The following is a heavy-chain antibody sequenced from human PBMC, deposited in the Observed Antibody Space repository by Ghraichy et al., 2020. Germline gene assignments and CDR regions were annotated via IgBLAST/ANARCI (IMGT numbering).Heavy chain of an antibody. V-gene: IGHV3-23*01. D-gene: IGHD6-19*01. J-gene: IGHJ3*02. Sequence: GESLNISCAASGFTFSSYAMSWVRQAPGKGLEWVSAISGSGGSTYYADSVKGRFTISRDNSKNTLYLQMNSLRAEDTAVYYCAKLSSGWYGSAFDIWGQGTMVTVSS. CDR3: AKLSSGWYGSAFDI. CDR1: GFTFSSYA. CDR2: ISGSGGST.